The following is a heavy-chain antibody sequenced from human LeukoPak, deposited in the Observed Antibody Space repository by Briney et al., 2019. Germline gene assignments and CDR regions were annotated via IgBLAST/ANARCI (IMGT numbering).Heavy chain of an antibody. CDR1: GGSFSGYY. J-gene: IGHJ3*02. CDR2: INHSGST. Sequence: SETLSLTCAVYGGSFSGYYWSWIRQPLGKGLEWIGEINHSGSTNYNPSLKSRVTISVDTSKNQFSLKLSSVTAADTAVYYCAPLPTWYGGNSNPSTPDAFDIWGQGTMVTVSS. V-gene: IGHV4-34*01. CDR3: APLPTWYGGNSNPSTPDAFDI. D-gene: IGHD4-23*01.